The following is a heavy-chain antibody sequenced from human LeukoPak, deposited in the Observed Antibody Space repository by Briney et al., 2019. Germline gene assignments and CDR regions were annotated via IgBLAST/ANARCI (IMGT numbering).Heavy chain of an antibody. Sequence: GGSLRLSCAASGFTFSGNWMSWVRQAPGKGLEWVANIKEDGSEKYYVDSVKGRFTISRDNAKNSLYLQMNSLRAEDTGVYYCARDNVEGYFDYWGQGTLVTV. D-gene: IGHD2-21*01. CDR3: ARDNVEGYFDY. J-gene: IGHJ4*02. CDR1: GFTFSGNW. CDR2: IKEDGSEK. V-gene: IGHV3-7*01.